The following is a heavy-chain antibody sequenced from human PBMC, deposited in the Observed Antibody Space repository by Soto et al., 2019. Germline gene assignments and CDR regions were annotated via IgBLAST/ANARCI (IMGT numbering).Heavy chain of an antibody. CDR3: ARHGDYGSGRNWFDP. Sequence: SETLSLTCTVSGGSISSSSYYWGWIRQPPGKGLEWIGSIYYSGSTYYNPSLKSRVTISVDTSKNQFSLKLSSVTAADTAVYYCARHGDYGSGRNWFDPWGQGTLVTVSS. CDR2: IYYSGST. D-gene: IGHD3-10*01. V-gene: IGHV4-39*01. CDR1: GGSISSSSYY. J-gene: IGHJ5*02.